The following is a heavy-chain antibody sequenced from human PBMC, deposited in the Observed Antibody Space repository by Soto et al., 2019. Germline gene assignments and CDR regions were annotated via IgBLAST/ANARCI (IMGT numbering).Heavy chain of an antibody. D-gene: IGHD5-12*01. Sequence: SETLSLTCTVSGGSISSSSYYWGWIRQPPGKGLEWIGSIYYSGSTYYNPSLKSRVTISVDTSKNQFSLKLSSVIAADTAVYYCARHFVYSGYQYYYYYYGMDVWGQGTTVTVSS. CDR1: GGSISSSSYY. CDR3: ARHFVYSGYQYYYYYYGMDV. V-gene: IGHV4-39*01. CDR2: IYYSGST. J-gene: IGHJ6*02.